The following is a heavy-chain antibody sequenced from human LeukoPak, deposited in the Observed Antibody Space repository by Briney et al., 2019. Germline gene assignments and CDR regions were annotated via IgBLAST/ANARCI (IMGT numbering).Heavy chain of an antibody. V-gene: IGHV3-30*18. CDR3: AKDATMVRGARYYYYGMDV. CDR1: GFTFSSYA. J-gene: IGHJ6*04. Sequence: GGSLRLSCAASGFTFSSYAMSWVRQAPGKGLEWVAVISYDGSNKYYADSVKGRFTISRDNSKNTLYLQMNSLRAEDTAVYYCAKDATMVRGARYYYYGMDVWGKGTTVTVSS. CDR2: ISYDGSNK. D-gene: IGHD3-10*01.